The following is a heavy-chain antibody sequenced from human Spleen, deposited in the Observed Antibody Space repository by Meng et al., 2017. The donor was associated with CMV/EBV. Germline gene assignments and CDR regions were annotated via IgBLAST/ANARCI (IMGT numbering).Heavy chain of an antibody. J-gene: IGHJ4*01. CDR2: ISSSSSYI. CDR1: GFTFSAYS. V-gene: IGHV3-21*04. Sequence: GESLKISCAASGFTFSAYSMNWVRQAPGKGLEWLSSISSSSSYIKYAGSVKGRFTISRDNAKNSLYLQMNSLRADDTALYFCARLGYCDATTCPLDYWGRGTVVTVSS. CDR3: ARLGYCDATTCPLDY. D-gene: IGHD2-15*01.